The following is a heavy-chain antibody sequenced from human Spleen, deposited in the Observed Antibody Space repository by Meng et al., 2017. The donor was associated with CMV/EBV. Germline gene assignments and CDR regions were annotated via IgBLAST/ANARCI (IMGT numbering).Heavy chain of an antibody. Sequence: GESLKISCKGSGYRFTSYWIGWVRQMPGKGLEWMGIIYPGDSDSRYSPSFQGHVTISADKSISTAYLQWSSLKASDTAMYYCAREGNYDILTGYYSPGGMDVWGQGTTVTVSS. D-gene: IGHD3-9*01. V-gene: IGHV5-51*01. CDR1: GYRFTSYW. CDR3: AREGNYDILTGYYSPGGMDV. J-gene: IGHJ6*02. CDR2: IYPGDSDS.